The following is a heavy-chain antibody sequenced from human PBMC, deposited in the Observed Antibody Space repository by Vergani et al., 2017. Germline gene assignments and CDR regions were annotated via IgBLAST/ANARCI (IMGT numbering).Heavy chain of an antibody. J-gene: IGHJ4*02. D-gene: IGHD3-9*01. CDR2: ISGSGGST. Sequence: EVQLLESGGGLVQPGGSLRLSCAASGFTFSSYAMSWVRKAPGKGLEWVSAISGSGGSTYYADSVKGLFTISRDKSKNTLYLQMNSLRAEDTAVYYCAKDTDEVYFVFDYWGQGTLVTVSS. CDR1: GFTFSSYA. CDR3: AKDTDEVYFVFDY. V-gene: IGHV3-23*01.